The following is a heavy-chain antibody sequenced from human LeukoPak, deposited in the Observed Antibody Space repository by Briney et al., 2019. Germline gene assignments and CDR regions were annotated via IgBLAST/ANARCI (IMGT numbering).Heavy chain of an antibody. CDR2: ISSSSSTI. Sequence: PGGSLRLSCAASGFTFSSYSMNWVRQAPGKGLEWVSYISSSSSTIYYADSVKGRFTISRDNAKNSLSLQMNSLRAEDTAVYYCASDSPPDYWGQGTLVTVSS. J-gene: IGHJ4*02. CDR1: GFTFSSYS. CDR3: ASDSPPDY. V-gene: IGHV3-48*01.